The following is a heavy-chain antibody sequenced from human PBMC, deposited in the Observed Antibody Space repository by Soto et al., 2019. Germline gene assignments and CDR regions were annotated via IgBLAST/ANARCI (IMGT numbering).Heavy chain of an antibody. J-gene: IGHJ6*02. V-gene: IGHV1-18*01. Sequence: QVQLVQSGAEVKKPGASVKVSCKASGYTFTSYGISWVRQAPGQGLEWMGWISAYNGNTNYAQKLQGRVTMTTDTSTSTAYVELRSLRSDYTAVYYCARESLLFGEFEVYYYYGTDVWGQGTTVTVSS. CDR3: ARESLLFGEFEVYYYYGTDV. CDR1: GYTFTSYG. D-gene: IGHD3-10*01. CDR2: ISAYNGNT.